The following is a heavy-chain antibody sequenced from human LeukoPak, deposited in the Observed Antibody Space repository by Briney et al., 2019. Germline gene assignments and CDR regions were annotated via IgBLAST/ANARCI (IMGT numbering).Heavy chain of an antibody. Sequence: KPSETLSLTCTVSGASISSYYWTWIRQPAGKGLEWIGRIYTSGSTNYNPSLKSRVAMSVDTSKNQFSLKLSSVTAADTAVYYCERLSADSSSSRGFDYWGQGTLVTVSS. V-gene: IGHV4-4*07. CDR2: IYTSGST. CDR1: GASISSYY. CDR3: ERLSADSSSSRGFDY. D-gene: IGHD2-2*01. J-gene: IGHJ4*02.